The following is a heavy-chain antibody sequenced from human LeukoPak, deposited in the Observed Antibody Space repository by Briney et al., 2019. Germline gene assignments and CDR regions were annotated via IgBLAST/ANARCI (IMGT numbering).Heavy chain of an antibody. D-gene: IGHD3-10*01. CDR2: ISRDGSNT. J-gene: IGHJ4*02. V-gene: IGHV3-74*01. Sequence: GGSLRLSCAASGFTFSRFWMHWARHPRGGGLVWVSCISRDGSNTNYADSVTGQFTISRDKATNTLDVQMCSLPGDDTAVYYCASRNFGSSPFDYWGQGTLVTVSS. CDR1: GFTFSRFW. CDR3: ASRNFGSSPFDY.